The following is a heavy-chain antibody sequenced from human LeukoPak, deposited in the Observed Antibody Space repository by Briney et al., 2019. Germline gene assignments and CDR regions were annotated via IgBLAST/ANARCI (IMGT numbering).Heavy chain of an antibody. CDR1: GFTFSSYA. J-gene: IGHJ4*02. CDR3: AKDLRSAWYFDY. Sequence: PGGSLRLSCAASGFTFSSYAMSWVRQAPGRGLGWVSAISGSGGSTYYADSVKGRSTIFRDNSKNTLYLQMNSLRAEDTAVYYCAKDLRSAWYFDYWGQGTLVTVSS. D-gene: IGHD2-15*01. V-gene: IGHV3-23*01. CDR2: ISGSGGST.